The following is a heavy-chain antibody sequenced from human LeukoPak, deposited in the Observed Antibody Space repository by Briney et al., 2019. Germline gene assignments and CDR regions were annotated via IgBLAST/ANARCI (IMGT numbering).Heavy chain of an antibody. CDR3: AKDRGYSSSDY. Sequence: PGGSLRLSCAASGFTFSSYWMSWVRQAPGKGLEWVANIKQDGSEKYYADSVKGRFTISRDNSKNTLYLQMNSLRVDDTAVYYCAKDRGYSSSDYWGQGTLVTVSS. D-gene: IGHD6-6*01. CDR1: GFTFSSYW. J-gene: IGHJ4*02. CDR2: IKQDGSEK. V-gene: IGHV3-7*01.